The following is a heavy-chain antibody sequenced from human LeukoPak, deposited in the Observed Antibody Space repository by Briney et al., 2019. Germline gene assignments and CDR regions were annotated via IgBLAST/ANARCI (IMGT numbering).Heavy chain of an antibody. CDR3: ARTNNWNAYYYYVVDV. V-gene: IGHV4-4*07. Sequence: SETLSLTCTVSGGSISSYYWSWIRQPAGKGLEWIGRIYKSGSTNYNPSLKSRVTMSVDTSKNQFSLKLSSVTAADTAVYYCARTNNWNAYYYYVVDVWGQGTTVTVSS. CDR1: GGSISSYY. CDR2: IYKSGST. J-gene: IGHJ6*02. D-gene: IGHD1-20*01.